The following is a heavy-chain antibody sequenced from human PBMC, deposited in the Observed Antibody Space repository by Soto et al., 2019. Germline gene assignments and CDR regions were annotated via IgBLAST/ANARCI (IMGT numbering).Heavy chain of an antibody. CDR3: ARVEVFGLSGWFSGGYYYYGMDV. CDR1: GYTFTGYY. Sequence: ASVKVSCKASGYTFTGYYMHWVRQAPGQGLEWMGWINPNSGGTNYAQKFQGRVTMTRDTSISTAYMELSRLRSDDTAVYYCARVEVFGLSGWFSGGYYYYGMDVWGQGATVTVSS. CDR2: INPNSGGT. J-gene: IGHJ6*02. D-gene: IGHD6-19*01. V-gene: IGHV1-2*02.